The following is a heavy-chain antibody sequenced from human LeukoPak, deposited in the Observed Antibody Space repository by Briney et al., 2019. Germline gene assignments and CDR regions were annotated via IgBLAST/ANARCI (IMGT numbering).Heavy chain of an antibody. J-gene: IGHJ4*02. D-gene: IGHD6-13*01. CDR1: GASVTSYY. Sequence: SETLSLTCTVSGASVTSYYWSWIRQPPGKRLQWIGYISDSGSTNYNPSLKSRVTISRDTSKNQFSLKLSSVTAADTAVYYCARGVYIAAAQYAYWGQGTLVTVSS. V-gene: IGHV4-59*02. CDR2: ISDSGST. CDR3: ARGVYIAAAQYAY.